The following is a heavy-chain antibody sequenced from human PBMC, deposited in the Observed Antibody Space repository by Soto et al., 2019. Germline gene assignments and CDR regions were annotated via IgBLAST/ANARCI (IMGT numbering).Heavy chain of an antibody. CDR3: ARGRGYSYGLDP. CDR1: GDSISSNNNY. J-gene: IGHJ5*02. D-gene: IGHD5-18*01. V-gene: IGHV4-30-4*01. Sequence: QVQLQESGPGLVKPSQTLSLTCTVSGDSISSNNNYWSWIRQPPGEGLEWIGFISYSGTTSYSPSPTSRVAMSLDTSKNQFSLSLSSVTAADMAVYYCARGRGYSYGLDPWGQGTLVTVSS. CDR2: ISYSGTT.